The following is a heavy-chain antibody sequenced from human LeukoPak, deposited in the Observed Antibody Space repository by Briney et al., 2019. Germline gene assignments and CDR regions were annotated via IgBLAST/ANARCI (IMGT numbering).Heavy chain of an antibody. Sequence: ASVKVSCKASGYTFIRYYMHWVRQAPGQGLEWMGIINPSGGSTSFAQKFQGRVTMTRDTSTSTVYMELSRLRSEDTAVYYCARGGYGDRIDYWGQGTLVSVSS. D-gene: IGHD4-17*01. CDR1: GYTFIRYY. CDR3: ARGGYGDRIDY. V-gene: IGHV1-46*01. CDR2: INPSGGST. J-gene: IGHJ4*02.